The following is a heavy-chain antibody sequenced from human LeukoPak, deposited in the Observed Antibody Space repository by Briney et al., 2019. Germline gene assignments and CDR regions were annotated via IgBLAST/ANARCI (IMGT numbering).Heavy chain of an antibody. J-gene: IGHJ3*02. V-gene: IGHV3-30-3*01. CDR1: GFTFSSYA. Sequence: GGSLRLSCAASGFTFSSYAMHWVRQAPGKGLEWVAVVSYDGSNKYYADSVKGRFTISRDNSKNTLYLQMNSLRPEDTAVYYFARRAPYYYDGSGPLGGAFDIWGHGTLVPVSS. D-gene: IGHD3-22*01. CDR2: VSYDGSNK. CDR3: ARRAPYYYDGSGPLGGAFDI.